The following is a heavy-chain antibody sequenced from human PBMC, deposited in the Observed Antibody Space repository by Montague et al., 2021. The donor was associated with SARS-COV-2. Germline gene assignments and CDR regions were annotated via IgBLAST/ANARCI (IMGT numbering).Heavy chain of an antibody. CDR1: GGSFSGYY. J-gene: IGHJ6*02. V-gene: IGHV4-34*01. Sequence: SETLSLTCAVYGGSFSGYYWSWIRQPPGKGLEWIGEINHSGITNYNPSLKSRVTISVDTSKNQFSLKLSSVTAADTAVYYCARGRTGTTFYYYYYYGMDVWGQGTTVTVSS. CDR2: INHSGIT. D-gene: IGHD1-7*01. CDR3: ARGRTGTTFYYYYYYGMDV.